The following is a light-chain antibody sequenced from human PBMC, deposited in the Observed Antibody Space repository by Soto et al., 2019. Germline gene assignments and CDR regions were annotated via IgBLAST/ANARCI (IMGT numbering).Light chain of an antibody. V-gene: IGLV1-40*01. Sequence: QAVLTQPPSVSGAPGQKVTISCTRSSSNIGAAYDVHWYQHLPGTAPKLLIYGNNNRPSGVPVRFSGSKSGTSASLAITGLQAEDAADYYCQSYDSSLSGWVFGGGTKLTVL. CDR1: SSNIGAAYD. CDR3: QSYDSSLSGWV. J-gene: IGLJ3*02. CDR2: GNN.